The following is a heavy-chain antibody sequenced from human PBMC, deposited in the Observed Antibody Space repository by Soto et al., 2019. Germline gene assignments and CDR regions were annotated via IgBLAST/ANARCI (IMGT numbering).Heavy chain of an antibody. D-gene: IGHD5-12*01. CDR3: XLGXSXYVQGWDDAFXI. CDR2: ISYDGSNK. V-gene: IGHV3-30-3*01. Sequence: GGSLRLSCAASGFTFSSYAMHWVRQAPGKGLEWVAVISYDGSNKYYADSVKGRFTISRXXXXXXXXXXXXXXXXXXXXXXXXXLGXSXYVQGWDDAFXIWGQXTMVTVSX. CDR1: GFTFSSYA. J-gene: IGHJ3*02.